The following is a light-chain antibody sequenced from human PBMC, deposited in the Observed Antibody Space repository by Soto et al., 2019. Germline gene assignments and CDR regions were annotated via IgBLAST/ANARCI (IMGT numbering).Light chain of an antibody. J-gene: IGLJ3*02. CDR2: GDS. Sequence: QSVLTQPPSVSGAAGQRVTISCTGSSSNIGAGFDVSWYQQLPGTAPKLLIFGDSNRPSGVTDRFSGSKSGASASLAISGLQAEDEADYYCQSYDGSLSGSVFGGGTKLTVL. CDR3: QSYDGSLSGSV. CDR1: SSNIGAGFD. V-gene: IGLV1-40*01.